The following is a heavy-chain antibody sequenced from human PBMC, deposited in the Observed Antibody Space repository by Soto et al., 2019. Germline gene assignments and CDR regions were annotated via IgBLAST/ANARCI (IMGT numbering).Heavy chain of an antibody. Sequence: PSETLSLTCTVSGDSIRSYYWSWIRQPPGKGLEWIGYISYTGSTHYNPSLKSRVTISADTSKNQFSLKLSSVTTADTALYYCAREGVAAPYYYYGMEVWGQGSTVTASS. CDR3: AREGVAAPYYYYGMEV. CDR2: ISYTGST. D-gene: IGHD2-15*01. J-gene: IGHJ6*01. V-gene: IGHV4-59*01. CDR1: GDSIRSYY.